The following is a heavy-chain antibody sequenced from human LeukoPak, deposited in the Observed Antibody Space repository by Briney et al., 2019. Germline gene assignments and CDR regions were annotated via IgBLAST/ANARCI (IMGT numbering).Heavy chain of an antibody. CDR3: ARDRLTIFGLNWFDP. CDR2: IYYSGST. V-gene: IGHV4-39*07. D-gene: IGHD3-3*01. Sequence: SETLSLTCTVSGGSISSSSYYWGWIRQPPGKGLEWIGSIYYSGSTYYNPSLKGRVTISVDTSKNQFSLKLSSVTAADTAVYYCARDRLTIFGLNWFDPWGQGTLVTVSS. J-gene: IGHJ5*02. CDR1: GGSISSSSYY.